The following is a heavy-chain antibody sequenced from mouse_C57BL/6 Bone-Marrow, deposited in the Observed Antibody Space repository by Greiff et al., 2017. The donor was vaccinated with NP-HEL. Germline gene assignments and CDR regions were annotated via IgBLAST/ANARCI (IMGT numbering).Heavy chain of an antibody. D-gene: IGHD2-3*01. J-gene: IGHJ1*03. Sequence: QVQLQQSGAELVRPGTSVKMSCKASGYTFTNYWIGWAKQRPGHGLEWIGDIYPGGGYTNYIEKFKGKATLTADKSSSTAYMQISSLTSEDSAIYYWARSDGYYYFDVWGTGTTVTVSS. CDR2: IYPGGGYT. CDR3: ARSDGYYYFDV. V-gene: IGHV1-63*01. CDR1: GYTFTNYW.